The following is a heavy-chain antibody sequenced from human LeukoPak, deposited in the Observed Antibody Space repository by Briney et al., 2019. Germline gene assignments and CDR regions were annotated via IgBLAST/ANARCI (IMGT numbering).Heavy chain of an antibody. CDR3: ARGGILTGVNWFDP. D-gene: IGHD3-9*01. V-gene: IGHV3-7*01. J-gene: IGHJ5*02. CDR2: IKPEGSEK. Sequence: GGSLRLSCAASGFTFSSSWMSWVRQPPGKGLEWVANIKPEGSEKYYMDSVEGRFTISRDNAKNSLFLQMNSLRAEDTAVYYCARGGILTGVNWFDPWGQGTLVTVSS. CDR1: GFTFSSSW.